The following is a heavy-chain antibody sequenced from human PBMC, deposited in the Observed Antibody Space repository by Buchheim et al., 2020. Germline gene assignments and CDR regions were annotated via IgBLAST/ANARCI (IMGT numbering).Heavy chain of an antibody. J-gene: IGHJ6*02. V-gene: IGHV3-74*01. CDR3: GRGGSNTARGMDV. CDR1: GFTFSPYW. CDR2: IGFDGSTT. D-gene: IGHD5-18*01. Sequence: EVQLVESGGGLVQPGGSLRLSCVASGFTFSPYWMRWVRQAPGKGLVWVSRIGFDGSTTNYADSVKGRFTISSDNVKNTLSLPMDSLRAEDTAVYFCGRGGSNTARGMDVWGQGTT.